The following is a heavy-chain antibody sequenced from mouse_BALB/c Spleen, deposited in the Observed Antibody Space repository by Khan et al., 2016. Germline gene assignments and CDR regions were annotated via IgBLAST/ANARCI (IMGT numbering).Heavy chain of an antibody. Sequence: EVQLVESGGGLVQPKGSLKLSCAASGFTFNTYAMNWVRQAPGKGLEWVARIRSKSNNYATYYADSVKDRFTISRDDSQSMLYLQMNNLKTEDTAMYYCVRRGFAYWGQGTLVTVSA. CDR3: VRRGFAY. V-gene: IGHV10-1*02. CDR2: IRSKSNNYAT. CDR1: GFTFNTYA. J-gene: IGHJ3*01.